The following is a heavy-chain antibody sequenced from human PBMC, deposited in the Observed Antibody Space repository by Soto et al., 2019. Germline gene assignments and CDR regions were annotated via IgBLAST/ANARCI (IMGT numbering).Heavy chain of an antibody. V-gene: IGHV4-59*08. CDR3: ARTSGYYGYWFDP. Sequence: QVQLQESGPGLVKPSETLSHTCTVSGGSISSYYWSWIRQPPGKGLEWIGYIYYSGSTNYNPSLKSRVTISVDTSKNQFSLKLSSVTAADTAVYYCARTSGYYGYWFDPWGQGALVTVSS. J-gene: IGHJ5*02. CDR2: IYYSGST. D-gene: IGHD3-22*01. CDR1: GGSISSYY.